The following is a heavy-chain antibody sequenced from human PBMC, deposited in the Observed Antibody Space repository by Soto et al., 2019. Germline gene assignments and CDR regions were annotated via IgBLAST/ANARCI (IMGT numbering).Heavy chain of an antibody. J-gene: IGHJ4*02. D-gene: IGHD3-22*01. Sequence: GXSLRLSCAASGFTFNIYAITWVVQAPGKGLEWVSAISRYGDITYYADSVEGRFSISRDNSKNTLYLQMNSLRAEETAVYHCAKDRYLDHDSRGYLFDNWGQGTLVTVSS. V-gene: IGHV3-23*01. CDR3: AKDRYLDHDSRGYLFDN. CDR2: ISRYGDIT. CDR1: GFTFNIYA.